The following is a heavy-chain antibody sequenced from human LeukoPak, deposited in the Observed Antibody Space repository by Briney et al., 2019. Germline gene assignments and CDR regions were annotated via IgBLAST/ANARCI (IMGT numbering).Heavy chain of an antibody. D-gene: IGHD6-19*01. CDR2: IIPIFGTA. CDR3: ARDNPPALYSSGWDGNRGDY. CDR1: GGTFSSYA. J-gene: IGHJ4*02. V-gene: IGHV1-69*05. Sequence: SVKVSCKASGGTFSSYAISWVRQAPGQGLEWMGRIIPIFGTANYAQKFQGRVTITTDESTSTAYMELSSLRSEDTAVYYCARDNPPALYSSGWDGNRGDYWGQGTLVTVSS.